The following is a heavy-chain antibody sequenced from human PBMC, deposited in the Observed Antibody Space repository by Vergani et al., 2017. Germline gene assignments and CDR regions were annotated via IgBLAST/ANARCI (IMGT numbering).Heavy chain of an antibody. J-gene: IGHJ4*02. CDR2: INPNTSNT. CDR1: GYTFTTYD. Sequence: QVQQVQSGAEVKKPGASVKVSCKASGYTFTTYDINWVRQATGQGLEWLGWINPNTSNTGYAQKFLGRVTMTSNSSISTAYMELSSLRSEDTAVYYCARARFSGADDSWGQGTLVTVSS. CDR3: ARARFSGADDS. V-gene: IGHV1-8*01. D-gene: IGHD3-3*01.